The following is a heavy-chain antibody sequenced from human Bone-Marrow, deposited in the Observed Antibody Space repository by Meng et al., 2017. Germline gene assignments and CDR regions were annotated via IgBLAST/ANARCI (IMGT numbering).Heavy chain of an antibody. CDR3: GRDLGGIFAH. CDR1: GFTFSSYW. CDR2: INTDGSTT. V-gene: IGHV3-74*01. J-gene: IGHJ4*02. D-gene: IGHD6-13*01. Sequence: AGSLSLSCVASGFTFSSYWMHWVRQDPGKGLVWVSRINTDGSTTSYAYSVKGRITISRDNTENTLYLQMNSLRAEDTAVYYCGRDLGGIFAHWGQGALVTVSS.